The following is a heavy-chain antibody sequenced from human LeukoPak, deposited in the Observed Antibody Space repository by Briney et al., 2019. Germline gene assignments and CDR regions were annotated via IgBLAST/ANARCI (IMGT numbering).Heavy chain of an antibody. V-gene: IGHV1-69*05. D-gene: IGHD3-22*01. J-gene: IGHJ4*02. CDR2: IIPIFGTA. Sequence: ASVKVSCKASGATFSSYAISWVRQAPGQGLEWMGGIIPIFGTANYAQKFQGRVTITTDESTSTAYMELSSLRSEDTAVYYCARVPTPYYYDSSGYYFDYWGQGTLVTVSS. CDR1: GATFSSYA. CDR3: ARVPTPYYYDSSGYYFDY.